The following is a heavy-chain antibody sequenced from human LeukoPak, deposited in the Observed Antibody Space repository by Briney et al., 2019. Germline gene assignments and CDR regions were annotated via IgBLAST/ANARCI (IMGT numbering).Heavy chain of an antibody. CDR1: GFSFSNHG. J-gene: IGHJ5*02. CDR2: IWDDGNNK. D-gene: IGHD3-9*01. CDR3: AKVPRQHDNWFDP. V-gene: IGHV3-33*06. Sequence: PGGSLRLSCAASGFSFSNHGMHWVRQAPGKRLEWVAVIWDDGNNKRYANSVNGRFTISRDNSENTLYLQMNSLRAEDTAIYYCAKVPRQHDNWFDPWGQGTLVTVSS.